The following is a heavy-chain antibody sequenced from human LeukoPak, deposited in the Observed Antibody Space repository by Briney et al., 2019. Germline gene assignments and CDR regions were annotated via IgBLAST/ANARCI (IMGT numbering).Heavy chain of an antibody. Sequence: RGSLRLSCAASGFTFSSYALTWVRQVPGKGLEWVSAISGSGPNTYYADSVKGRFIISRDNSKNTLDLQMISLRADDTAVYYCAHRYGDYWGQGTRVTVSS. V-gene: IGHV3-23*01. CDR3: AHRYGDY. CDR1: GFTFSSYA. D-gene: IGHD4-17*01. J-gene: IGHJ4*02. CDR2: ISGSGPNT.